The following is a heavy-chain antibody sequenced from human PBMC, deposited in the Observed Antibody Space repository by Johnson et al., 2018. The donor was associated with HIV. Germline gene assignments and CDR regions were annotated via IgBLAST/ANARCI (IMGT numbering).Heavy chain of an antibody. CDR2: IGTAGDT. J-gene: IGHJ3*02. CDR1: GFTFSSYD. Sequence: VQLVESGGGLVQPGGSLRLSCAASGFTFSSYDMHWVRQATGKSLEWVSAIGTAGDTFYPASLKGRFTISRENPKNSLYLQMNSLRAGDTAIYYCARGGSSGWSGFLAFDIWGQGTMVTVSS. D-gene: IGHD6-19*01. CDR3: ARGGSSGWSGFLAFDI. V-gene: IGHV3-13*01.